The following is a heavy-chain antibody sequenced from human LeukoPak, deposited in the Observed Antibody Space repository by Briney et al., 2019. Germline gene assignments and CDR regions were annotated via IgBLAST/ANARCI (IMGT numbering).Heavy chain of an antibody. V-gene: IGHV3-23*01. D-gene: IGHD7-27*01. CDR1: GFTFSSYG. CDR2: ISPSGGGT. Sequence: GGSLRLSCAASGFTFSSYGVNWVRQAPGKGLEWVSGISPSGGGTYYADSVKGRFTISRDDSKNTLSLQMNSLRVEDTAVYYCAQDLAWGAFDHWGQGTLVTVSS. J-gene: IGHJ4*02. CDR3: AQDLAWGAFDH.